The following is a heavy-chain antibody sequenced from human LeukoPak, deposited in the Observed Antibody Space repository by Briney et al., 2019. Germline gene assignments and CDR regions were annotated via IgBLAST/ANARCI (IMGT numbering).Heavy chain of an antibody. CDR2: ISWNSGSI. J-gene: IGHJ5*02. Sequence: SLRLSCAASGFTFDDYAMHWVRQAPGKGLEWVSGISWNSGSIGYADSVKGRFTISRDNSKNTLYLQMNSLRAEDTAVYYCAREGVPAANWFDPWGQGTLVTVSS. V-gene: IGHV3-9*01. D-gene: IGHD2-2*01. CDR1: GFTFDDYA. CDR3: AREGVPAANWFDP.